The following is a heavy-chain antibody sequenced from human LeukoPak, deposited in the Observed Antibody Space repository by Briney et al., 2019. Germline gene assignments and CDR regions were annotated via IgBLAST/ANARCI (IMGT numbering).Heavy chain of an antibody. D-gene: IGHD5-12*01. Sequence: GGSLRLSCAASGFTFGNYAMSWVRQAPGEGLAWVSGISGSGGITHYADSVAGRFTISRDNSKNTLYLQMNSLRAEDTAIYYCAKGSAYDWSFDFWGQGTLVTVSS. CDR3: AKGSAYDWSFDF. J-gene: IGHJ4*02. CDR1: GFTFGNYA. V-gene: IGHV3-23*01. CDR2: ISGSGGIT.